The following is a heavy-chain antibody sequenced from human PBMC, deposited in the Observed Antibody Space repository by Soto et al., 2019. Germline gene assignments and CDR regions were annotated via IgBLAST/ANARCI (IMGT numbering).Heavy chain of an antibody. V-gene: IGHV3-53*05. CDR2: IYSGGST. Sequence: LRLSCAASGFTVTSNYMSWVRQAPGKGLEWVSVIYSGGSTYYADSVKGRFTISRDNSKNTLYLQMHRLRAGDTALYYCARAGVITIFGVVRPTYAMDVWGQGTTVTVSS. CDR1: GFTVTSNY. D-gene: IGHD3-3*01. J-gene: IGHJ6*02. CDR3: ARAGVITIFGVVRPTYAMDV.